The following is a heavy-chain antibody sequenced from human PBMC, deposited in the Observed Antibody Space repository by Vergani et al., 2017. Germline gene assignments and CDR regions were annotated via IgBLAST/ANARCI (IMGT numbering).Heavy chain of an antibody. CDR3: ARDDCSGGSCQPFDI. Sequence: QVQLQESGPGLVKPSETLSLTCTVSGGSISSYYWSWIRQPPGKGLEWIGYIYYSGSTNYNPSLKSRVTISVDTSKNQFSLKLSSVTAADPAVYYWARDDCSGGSCQPFDIWGQGTMVTVSS. V-gene: IGHV4-59*01. J-gene: IGHJ3*02. CDR2: IYYSGST. D-gene: IGHD2-15*01. CDR1: GGSISSYY.